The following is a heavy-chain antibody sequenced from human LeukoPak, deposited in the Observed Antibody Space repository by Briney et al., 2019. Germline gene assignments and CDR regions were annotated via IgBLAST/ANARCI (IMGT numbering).Heavy chain of an antibody. V-gene: IGHV3-23*01. J-gene: IGHJ6*02. CDR3: AKVSVGPLSRPTHVALYYGMDV. D-gene: IGHD2-8*01. CDR2: IGSSGATT. CDR1: GFTFNKFA. Sequence: HPGGSLRLSCEASGFTFNKFAMSWVRQAPGKGPEWVSAIGSSGATTFYADSVKGRCTISRDNSKNTVYLEMNSLRAEDTAIYYCAKVSVGPLSRPTHVALYYGMDVWGQGTTVTVSS.